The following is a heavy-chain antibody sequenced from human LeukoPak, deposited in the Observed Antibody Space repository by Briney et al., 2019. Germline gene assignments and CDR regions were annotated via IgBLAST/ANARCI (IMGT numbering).Heavy chain of an antibody. J-gene: IGHJ4*02. D-gene: IGHD3-10*01. V-gene: IGHV3-48*01. Sequence: GGSLRLSCAASGFTFSSYSMNWVRQAPGKGLEWVSYISSSSSTIYYADSVKGRFTISRDNSKNTLYLQMNSLRAEDTAVYYCAKEGRVGAFYFDYWGQGTLVTVSS. CDR3: AKEGRVGAFYFDY. CDR2: ISSSSSTI. CDR1: GFTFSSYS.